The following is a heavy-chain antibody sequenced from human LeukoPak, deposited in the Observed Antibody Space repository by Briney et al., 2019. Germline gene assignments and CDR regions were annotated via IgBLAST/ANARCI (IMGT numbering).Heavy chain of an antibody. CDR1: GYSFSTYW. CDR3: ARGSSGYWFDP. D-gene: IGHD6-19*01. V-gene: IGHV5-51*01. CDR2: IYPRDSDI. J-gene: IGHJ5*02. Sequence: HGESLKISCNGSGYSFSTYWIGWVRQMPGKRLEWMGIIYPRDSDIRYSPSFQGQVTISADKSISTAYLQWSSLKASDTAIYYCARGSSGYWFDPWGQETLVTVSS.